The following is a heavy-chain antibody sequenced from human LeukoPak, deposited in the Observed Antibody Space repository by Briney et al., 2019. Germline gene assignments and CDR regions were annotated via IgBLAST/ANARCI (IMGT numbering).Heavy chain of an antibody. CDR1: GFTFSSYA. D-gene: IGHD3-10*01. J-gene: IGHJ4*02. CDR3: AREGGERTYDY. CDR2: ISYDGSNK. V-gene: IGHV3-30*04. Sequence: PGGSLRLSCAASGFTFSSYAMHWVRQAPGKGLEWVAVISYDGSNKYYADSVKGRFTISRDGSKNTLYLQMNSLRAEDTAVYYCAREGGERTYDYWGQGTLVTVSS.